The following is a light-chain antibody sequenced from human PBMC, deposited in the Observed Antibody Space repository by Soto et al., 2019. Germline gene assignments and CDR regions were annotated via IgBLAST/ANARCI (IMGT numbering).Light chain of an antibody. Sequence: DIQMTQSPSSLSASVGDRVTITCRASQGIRNDVGWYQQRPGKAPQRLIYTASSVESDVPSRFSGSGSGTEFPLTIRSLHPEASATHYCLQHDTYPWTFRHGTKVEIK. J-gene: IGKJ1*01. CDR1: QGIRND. CDR2: TAS. CDR3: LQHDTYPWT. V-gene: IGKV1-17*01.